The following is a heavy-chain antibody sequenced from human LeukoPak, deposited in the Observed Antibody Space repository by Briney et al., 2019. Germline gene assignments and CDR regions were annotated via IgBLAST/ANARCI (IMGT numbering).Heavy chain of an antibody. J-gene: IGHJ4*02. CDR1: GFTFSSYW. CDR3: ARDMYYYDRSGYYRFANEYYFDY. D-gene: IGHD3-22*01. CDR2: INSDGSST. Sequence: GGSLRLSCAASGFTFSSYWMHWVRQAPGKGLVWVSRINSDGSSTSYADSVKGRFTISRDNSKNTLYLQMNSLRAEDTAVYYCARDMYYYDRSGYYRFANEYYFDYWGQGTLVTVSS. V-gene: IGHV3-74*01.